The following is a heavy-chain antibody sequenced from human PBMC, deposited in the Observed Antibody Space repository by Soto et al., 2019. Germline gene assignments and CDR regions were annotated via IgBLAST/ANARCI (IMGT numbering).Heavy chain of an antibody. CDR1: GGSITSSSYY. CDR2: IYYSGST. D-gene: IGHD3-10*01. CDR3: ARENNVLPGGYFDY. V-gene: IGHV4-39*07. J-gene: IGHJ4*02. Sequence: SETLSLTCTVSGGSITSSSYYWGWIRQPPGKGLEWIGNIYYSGSTYYNPSLKSRVTISVDRSKNQFSLKLSSVTAADTAVYYCARENNVLPGGYFDYWGQGTLVTVSS.